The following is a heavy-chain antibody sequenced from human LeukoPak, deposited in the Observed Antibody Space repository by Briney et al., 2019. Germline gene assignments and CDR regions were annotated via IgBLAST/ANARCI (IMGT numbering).Heavy chain of an antibody. J-gene: IGHJ3*02. D-gene: IGHD5-18*01. V-gene: IGHV4-61*02. CDR1: GGSISSGSYY. CDR2: IYTSGST. CDR3: ARDGYSYGYGPPAFDI. Sequence: SQTLSLTWTVSGGSISSGSYYWGWIRQPAGKGLEWIGRIYTSGSTNYNPSLKSRVTISVDTSKNQFSLKLSSVTAADTAVYYCARDGYSYGYGPPAFDIWGQGTMVTVSS.